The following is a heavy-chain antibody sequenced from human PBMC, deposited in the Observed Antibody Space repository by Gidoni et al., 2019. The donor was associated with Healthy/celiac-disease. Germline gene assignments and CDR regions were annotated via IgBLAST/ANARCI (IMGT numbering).Heavy chain of an antibody. CDR2: IWYDGSNK. J-gene: IGHJ4*02. CDR3: ARDDITMVRGVSSFDY. V-gene: IGHV3-33*01. D-gene: IGHD3-10*01. CDR1: GFPFSCYG. Sequence: QVQLVESVGGVVQPGRSLSLSCAASGFPFSCYGMHWVRQAPGKGLEWVAVIWYDGSNKYYADSVKGRFTISRDNSKNTLYLQMNSLRAEDTAVYYCARDDITMVRGVSSFDYWGQGTLVTVSS.